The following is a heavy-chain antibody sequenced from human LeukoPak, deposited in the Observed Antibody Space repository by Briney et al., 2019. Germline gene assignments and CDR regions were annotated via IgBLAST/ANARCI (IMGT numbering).Heavy chain of an antibody. V-gene: IGHV4-39*07. J-gene: IGHJ4*02. CDR3: ARGYGGNSGHFDY. Sequence: SETLSLTCTVSGGSISSSYYYWGWLRQPPGTGLEWIGSIYYSGSTYYNPSLKSRVTISIDTSKNQVSLKLSSVSAADTAVYYCARGYGGNSGHFDYWGQGTLVTVSS. CDR2: IYYSGST. CDR1: GGSISSSYYY. D-gene: IGHD4-23*01.